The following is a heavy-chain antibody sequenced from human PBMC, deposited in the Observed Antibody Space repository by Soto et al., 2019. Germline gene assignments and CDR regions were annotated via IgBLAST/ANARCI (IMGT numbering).Heavy chain of an antibody. CDR3: ATGRGVRGVIITTYYYYGLDV. V-gene: IGHV4-34*01. J-gene: IGHJ6*02. CDR2: INHSGST. D-gene: IGHD3-10*01. Sequence: TLSLTCAVYGGSFSGYYWSWIRQPPGKGLEWIGEINHSGSTNYNPSLKSRVTISVDMSKNQFSLKLSSVSAADTAVYYCATGRGVRGVIITTYYYYGLDVWGQGTTVTVSS. CDR1: GGSFSGYY.